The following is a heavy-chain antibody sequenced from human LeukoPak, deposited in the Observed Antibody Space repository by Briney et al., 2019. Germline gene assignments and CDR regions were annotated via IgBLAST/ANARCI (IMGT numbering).Heavy chain of an antibody. D-gene: IGHD3-3*01. Sequence: SETLSLTCAVSGYSISSGYYWGWIRQPPGKGLEWIGSIYLSGSTYYNPSLKSRVTISVDTSKNQFSLKLSSVTAADTAVYYCARLTTTIFLNWFDPWGQGTLVTVSS. CDR3: ARLTTTIFLNWFDP. J-gene: IGHJ5*02. V-gene: IGHV4-38-2*01. CDR2: IYLSGST. CDR1: GYSISSGYY.